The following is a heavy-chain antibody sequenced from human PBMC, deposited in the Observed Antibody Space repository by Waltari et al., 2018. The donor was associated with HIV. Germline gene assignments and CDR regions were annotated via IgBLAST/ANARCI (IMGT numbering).Heavy chain of an antibody. Sequence: QVQLVQSGAEVKSPGASVKVSCRTSGYIFTTYSMHWVRQATGQRLEWMGWINAGNGNTKYSQKFQDRVTISRDTSASTVYMELISLRSEDTAVYYCARDVDRGRGNWFDPWGQGTLVTVSS. CDR1: GYIFTTYS. V-gene: IGHV1-3*01. D-gene: IGHD3-10*01. J-gene: IGHJ5*02. CDR3: ARDVDRGRGNWFDP. CDR2: INAGNGNT.